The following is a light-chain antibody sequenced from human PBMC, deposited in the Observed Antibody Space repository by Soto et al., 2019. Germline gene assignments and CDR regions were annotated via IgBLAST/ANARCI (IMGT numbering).Light chain of an antibody. Sequence: EIVMTQSPATLSVSPGERATLSCRASQRVSSNLAWYQQKPGQAPRLLIYGASTRATGIPARFSGSGSGTELSLTISSLQSEDFAVYYCQHYNNWPPLLTFGGGTKVEIK. V-gene: IGKV3-15*01. CDR1: QRVSSN. CDR2: GAS. J-gene: IGKJ4*01. CDR3: QHYNNWPPLLT.